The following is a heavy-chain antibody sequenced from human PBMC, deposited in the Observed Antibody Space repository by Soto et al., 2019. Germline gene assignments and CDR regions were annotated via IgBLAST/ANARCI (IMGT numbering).Heavy chain of an antibody. J-gene: IGHJ3*02. CDR1: GYTFTSYY. CDR3: ARVPRGVRGPTGAFDI. CDR2: INPSGGST. Sequence: GASVTVSCKASGYTFTSYYMHWVRQAPGQGLEWMGIINPSGGSTSYAQKFQGRVTMTRDTSTSTVYMELSSLRSEDTAVYYCARVPRGVRGPTGAFDIWGQGTMVTVSS. D-gene: IGHD3-10*01. V-gene: IGHV1-46*03.